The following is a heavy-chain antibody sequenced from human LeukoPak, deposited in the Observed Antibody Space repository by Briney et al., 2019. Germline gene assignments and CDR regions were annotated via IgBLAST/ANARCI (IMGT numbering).Heavy chain of an antibody. Sequence: SETLSLTCTVSGGSISSGSYYWSWIRQPAGKGLEWIGRIYTSGSTNYNPSLKSRVTIPVDTSKNQFSLKLSSVTAADTAVYYCARGTYYYGSGSYYMDVWGKGTTVTVSS. CDR3: ARGTYYYGSGSYYMDV. J-gene: IGHJ6*03. CDR1: GGSISSGSYY. CDR2: IYTSGST. V-gene: IGHV4-61*02. D-gene: IGHD3-10*01.